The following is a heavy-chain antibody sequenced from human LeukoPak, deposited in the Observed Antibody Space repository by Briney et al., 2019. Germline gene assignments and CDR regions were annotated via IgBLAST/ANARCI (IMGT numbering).Heavy chain of an antibody. D-gene: IGHD5-18*01. CDR1: GFIVSSSY. Sequence: GGSLRLSCAASGFIVSSSYMSWVRQAPGKGLEWVSIIYSGGSTYYADSVKGRFTISRDNSKNTLYLQMNSLRAEDTAVYYCARGGIQLWFGDAFDIWGQGTLVTVSS. V-gene: IGHV3-53*01. CDR2: IYSGGST. CDR3: ARGGIQLWFGDAFDI. J-gene: IGHJ3*02.